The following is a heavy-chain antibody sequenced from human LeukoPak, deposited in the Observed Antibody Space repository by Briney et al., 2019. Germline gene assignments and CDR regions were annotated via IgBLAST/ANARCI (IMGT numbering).Heavy chain of an antibody. J-gene: IGHJ4*02. CDR2: ISGSGGST. CDR3: AKEVNDYLWGSYRYSDY. D-gene: IGHD3-16*02. CDR1: GFTLSSYA. V-gene: IGHV3-23*01. Sequence: GGSLRLSCAASGFTLSSYAISWVRPAPGKGLEWVSAISGSGGSTYYADSVKGRFTISRDNSKNTLYLQMNGLRAEDTAVYYCAKEVNDYLWGSYRYSDYWGQGTLVTVSS.